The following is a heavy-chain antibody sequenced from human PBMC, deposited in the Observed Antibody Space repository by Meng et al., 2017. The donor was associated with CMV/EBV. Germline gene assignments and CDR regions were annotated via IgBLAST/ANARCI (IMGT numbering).Heavy chain of an antibody. CDR2: IDSAGDT. CDR3: ARAPYCSNGVCFSGPYGLDV. CDR1: GFPFSSYD. D-gene: IGHD2-8*01. V-gene: IGHV3-13*01. Sequence: GESLKISCAAPGFPFSSYDMHWVRQVTGKGLEWVSGIDSAGDTSYVGSVEGRFTISRDDAKNSLYLQMNNLQAGDTAVYYCARAPYCSNGVCFSGPYGLDVWSQGTTVTVSS. J-gene: IGHJ6*02.